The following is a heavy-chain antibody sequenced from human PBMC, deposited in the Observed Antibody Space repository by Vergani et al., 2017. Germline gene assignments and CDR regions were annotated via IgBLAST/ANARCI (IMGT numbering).Heavy chain of an antibody. J-gene: IGHJ4*02. CDR1: GFTFSSYA. D-gene: IGHD2-15*01. CDR2: IRYDGSNK. Sequence: QVQLVESGGGVVQPGRSLRLSCAASGFTFSSYAMHWVRQAPGKGLEWVAFIRYDGSNKYYADSVKGRFTISRDNSKNTLYLQMNSLRAEDTAVYYCARDIVVVVAATLPDYWGQGTLVTVSS. V-gene: IGHV3-30*02. CDR3: ARDIVVVVAATLPDY.